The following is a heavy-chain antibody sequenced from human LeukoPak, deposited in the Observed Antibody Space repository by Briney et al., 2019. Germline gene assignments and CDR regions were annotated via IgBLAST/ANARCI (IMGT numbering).Heavy chain of an antibody. CDR1: GNTCSSYV. D-gene: IGHD1-26*01. V-gene: IGHV1-69*04. CDR3: AREGLGATRGQIDY. CDR2: IFPSVGKT. J-gene: IGHJ4*02. Sequence: SVKVSCKASGNTCSSYVITWVRQAPGQGLEWMGRIFPSVGKTNYAQKFQGRVTIIADKSTSTAYMEVPSLRSEDTAVYYCAREGLGATRGQIDYWGQGTLVTVSS.